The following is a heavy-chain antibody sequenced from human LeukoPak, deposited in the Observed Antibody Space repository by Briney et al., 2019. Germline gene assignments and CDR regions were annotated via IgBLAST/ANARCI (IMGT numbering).Heavy chain of an antibody. J-gene: IGHJ4*02. Sequence: GGSLRLSCAASGFTVSNNYMSWVRQAPGRGLEWVSVIYSGGSTYYADSVKGRFTISRDNSKNTLYLQMDSLRADDTALYYCASLLLSSSGWYYFHYWGQGTLVTVSS. CDR1: GFTVSNNY. CDR3: ASLLLSSSGWYYFHY. D-gene: IGHD6-19*01. V-gene: IGHV3-66*01. CDR2: IYSGGST.